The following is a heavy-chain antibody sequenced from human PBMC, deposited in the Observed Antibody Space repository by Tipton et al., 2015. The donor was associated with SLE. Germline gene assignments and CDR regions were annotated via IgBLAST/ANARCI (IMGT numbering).Heavy chain of an antibody. D-gene: IGHD1-26*01. CDR2: IYHSGST. J-gene: IGHJ4*02. V-gene: IGHV4-38-2*02. CDR1: GYSISSGYY. CDR3: ARDVGATNY. Sequence: TLSLTCTVSGYSISSGYYWGWIRQPPGKGLEWIGSIYHSGSTYYNPSLKSRVTISVDTSKNQFSLKLSSVTAADTAVYYCARDVGATNYWGQGTLVTVSS.